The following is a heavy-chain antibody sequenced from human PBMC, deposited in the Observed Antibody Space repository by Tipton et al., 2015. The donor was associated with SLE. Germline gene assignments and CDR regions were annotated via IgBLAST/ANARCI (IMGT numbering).Heavy chain of an antibody. CDR2: IRFDGNVK. CDR3: ARDHDSSGYYYDAFDI. V-gene: IGHV3-30*02. D-gene: IGHD3-22*01. J-gene: IGHJ3*02. Sequence: SLRLSCAASGFTFSRYGMHWVRQAPGKSLEWVAFIRFDGNVKQYADSVKGRFTISRDNAKNPLYLQMNSLRAEDTAVYYCARDHDSSGYYYDAFDIWGQGTMVTVSS. CDR1: GFTFSRYG.